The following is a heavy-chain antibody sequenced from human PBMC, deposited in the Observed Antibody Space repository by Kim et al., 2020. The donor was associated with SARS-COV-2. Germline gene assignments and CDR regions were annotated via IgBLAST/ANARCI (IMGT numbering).Heavy chain of an antibody. J-gene: IGHJ4*02. V-gene: IGHV3-74*01. CDR3: ATGNNWSFDY. D-gene: IGHD1-1*01. CDR2: T. Sequence: TVYADSVKGRFTVSRDNAKNALYLQLSTLRAEDTAVYYCATGNNWSFDYWGPGTLVTVSS.